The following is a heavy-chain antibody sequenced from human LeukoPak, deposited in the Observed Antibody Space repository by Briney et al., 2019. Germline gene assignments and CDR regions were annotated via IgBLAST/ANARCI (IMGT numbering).Heavy chain of an antibody. CDR3: ARGWHYDSSGYSPWHDAFHI. D-gene: IGHD3-22*01. V-gene: IGHV4-34*01. CDR1: GGSFSGYY. Sequence: SEALSLTCAVYGGSFSGYYWSWIRQPPGKGLEWSGEINHSGSTNYNPYLKSRVTISVDTSQNQLYLKLSSVTAADTAVYYCARGWHYDSSGYSPWHDAFHIWAQGTMVTVSS. J-gene: IGHJ3*02. CDR2: INHSGST.